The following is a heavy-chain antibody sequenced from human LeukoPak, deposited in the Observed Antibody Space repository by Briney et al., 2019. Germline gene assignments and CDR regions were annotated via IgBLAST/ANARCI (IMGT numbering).Heavy chain of an antibody. CDR2: XYNSGTT. J-gene: IGHJ4*02. Sequence: SXSSXYWSWIRQPAGXGLXWXXXXYNSGTTNYNPSLKSRVTMSVDTSKNHLSLKLSSVTAADTAVYYCAREYSGSYWTGYYFDYWGQGTLVTVSS. CDR3: AREYSGSYWTGYYFDY. V-gene: IGHV4-4*07. D-gene: IGHD1-26*01. CDR1: SXSSXY.